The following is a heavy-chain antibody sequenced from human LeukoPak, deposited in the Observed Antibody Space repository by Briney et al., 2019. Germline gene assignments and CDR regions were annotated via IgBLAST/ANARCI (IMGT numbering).Heavy chain of an antibody. V-gene: IGHV4-34*01. D-gene: IGHD3-3*01. CDR2: INHSGST. CDR1: GGSFSGYY. Sequence: PSETLSLTCAVYGGSFSGYYWSWIRQPPGKGLEWIGEINHSGSTNYNPSLKGRVTISADPSKNQFSLKLSSVTAADTAVYYCARVLGFWRNVDYWGQGTLVTVSS. J-gene: IGHJ4*02. CDR3: ARVLGFWRNVDY.